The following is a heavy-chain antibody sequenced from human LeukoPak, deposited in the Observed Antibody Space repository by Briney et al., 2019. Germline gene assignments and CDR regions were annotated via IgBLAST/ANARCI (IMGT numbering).Heavy chain of an antibody. J-gene: IGHJ4*02. V-gene: IGHV3-23*01. Sequence: TGGSLRLSCAASGFTFSSYAMNWVRQAPGKGLEWVSLISGSGGSAYYADSAKGRFTVSRDNSKNTLYLQMNSLRAEDTAVYYCAKSNLKYFDSWGQGTLVTVSS. CDR3: AKSNLKYFDS. CDR1: GFTFSSYA. CDR2: ISGSGGSA.